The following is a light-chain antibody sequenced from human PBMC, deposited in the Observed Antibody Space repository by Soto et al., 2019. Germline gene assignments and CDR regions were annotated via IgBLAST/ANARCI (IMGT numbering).Light chain of an antibody. Sequence: TQSPDSLAASVGDRVTITCRASQTISTYLNWYQQKPGKAPRLLIYDASSLLSGVPSRFSGSGSGTDFTLTIASLQPEDFSTYYCQQSDSTPYTFGQGTKVEI. CDR3: QQSDSTPYT. CDR2: DAS. V-gene: IGKV1-39*01. J-gene: IGKJ2*01. CDR1: QTISTY.